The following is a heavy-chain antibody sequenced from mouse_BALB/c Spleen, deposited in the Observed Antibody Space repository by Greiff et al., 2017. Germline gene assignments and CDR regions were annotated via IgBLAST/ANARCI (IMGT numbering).Heavy chain of an antibody. V-gene: IGHV5-15*02. CDR2: ISNLAYSI. D-gene: IGHD2-4*01. Sequence: EVNLVESGGGLVQPGGSRKLSCAASGFTFSDYGMAWVRQAPGKGPEWVAFISNLAYSIYYADTVTGRFTISRENAKNTLYLEMSSLRSEDTAMYYCARNYDYWGQGTLVTVSA. J-gene: IGHJ3*01. CDR1: GFTFSDYG. CDR3: ARNYDY.